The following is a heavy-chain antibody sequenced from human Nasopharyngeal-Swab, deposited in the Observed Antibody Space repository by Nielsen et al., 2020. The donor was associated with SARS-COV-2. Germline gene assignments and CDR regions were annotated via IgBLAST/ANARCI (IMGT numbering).Heavy chain of an antibody. CDR1: GFTFSSYW. CDR3: ARGKQWLDRGSDY. D-gene: IGHD6-19*01. Sequence: GESLKISCAASGFTFSSYWMTWVRQAPGKGLEWVANIKHDGSAKYYADSVKGRFTISRDNAKSSLNLQMNSLRAEDTAVYYCARGKQWLDRGSDYWGQGTLVTVSS. V-gene: IGHV3-7*04. J-gene: IGHJ4*02. CDR2: IKHDGSAK.